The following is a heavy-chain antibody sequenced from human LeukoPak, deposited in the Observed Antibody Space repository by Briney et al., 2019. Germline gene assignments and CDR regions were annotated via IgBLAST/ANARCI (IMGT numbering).Heavy chain of an antibody. V-gene: IGHV1-18*01. CDR2: ISAYNGNT. D-gene: IGHD1/OR15-1a*01. CDR1: GYIFTNSS. CDR3: ARGTTSEWTTDY. J-gene: IGHJ4*02. Sequence: ASVKVSCKASGYIFTNSSISWVRQAPGQGLEWMGWISAYNGNTNYAQKFQGRVSMTTDTSTSTAYMELRSLRSDDTAIYYCARGTTSEWTTDYWGQGTLVTVSS.